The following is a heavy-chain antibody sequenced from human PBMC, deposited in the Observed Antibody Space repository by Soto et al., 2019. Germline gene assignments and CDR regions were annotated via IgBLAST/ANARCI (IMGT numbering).Heavy chain of an antibody. J-gene: IGHJ2*01. CDR3: AKFEGHPLEYWYLDF. V-gene: IGHV3-23*01. CDR1: GFTFSAYA. D-gene: IGHD1-1*01. CDR2: IHGGGGAT. Sequence: EVQLLESGGGLVQPGGSLRLSCAASGFTFSAYAMGWVRQAPGKGLEWVSTIHGGGGATHYADSVKGRVTISRDDSKNTLYAQMNSLRADDTAVYYCAKFEGHPLEYWYLDFWVRGTLVTVSS.